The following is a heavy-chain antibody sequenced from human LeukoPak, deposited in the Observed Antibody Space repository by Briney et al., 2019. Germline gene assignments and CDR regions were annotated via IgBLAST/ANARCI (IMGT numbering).Heavy chain of an antibody. J-gene: IGHJ6*01. CDR1: GLTVSYNY. CDR2: IYTTGTT. CDR3: ARGGGLDV. D-gene: IGHD3-16*01. V-gene: IGHV3-53*01. Sequence: GGSLRLSCAASGLTVSYNYMSWVRQAPGKGLEWVSSIYTTGTTYYRESVKGRFTISRDSSKTTVFLQMDSQRAEDTAVYFCARGGGLDVWGQGATVTVSS.